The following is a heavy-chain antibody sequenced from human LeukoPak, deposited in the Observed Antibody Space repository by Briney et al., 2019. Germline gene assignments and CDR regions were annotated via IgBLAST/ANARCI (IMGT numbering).Heavy chain of an antibody. J-gene: IGHJ4*02. CDR3: AREDSSGYYSFDY. D-gene: IGHD3-22*01. Sequence: GGSLRLSCAASGFTFSNYDLHWVRQAPGKGLEWVSAIDTAGGTYYPGSLKDRFTISRDNSKNTVYLQMNSLRAEDTAVYYCAREDSSGYYSFDYWGQGTLVTVSS. V-gene: IGHV3-13*01. CDR2: IDTAGGT. CDR1: GFTFSNYD.